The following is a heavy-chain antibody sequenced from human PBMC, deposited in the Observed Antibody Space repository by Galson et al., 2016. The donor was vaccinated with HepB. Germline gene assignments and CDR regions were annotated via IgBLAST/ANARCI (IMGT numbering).Heavy chain of an antibody. J-gene: IGHJ6*04. D-gene: IGHD2-15*01. CDR3: VSDGPFSDIDLDV. V-gene: IGHV3-74*01. CDR1: GFSFSSYW. CDR2: IDTDGRSS. Sequence: SLRLSCAASGFSFSSYWMYWVHQAPGQGLVWVSHIDTDGRSSYYADSVKGRFTISRDNAENTLSLKMNSLRSEDTAVYFCVSDGPFSDIDLDVWGKGTTVTVSS.